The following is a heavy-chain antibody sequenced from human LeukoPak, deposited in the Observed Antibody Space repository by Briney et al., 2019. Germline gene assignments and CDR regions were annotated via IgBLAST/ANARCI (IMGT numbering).Heavy chain of an antibody. Sequence: GRSLRLSCAASGFTFSSYSMNWVRQAPGKGLEWVSSISSSSSYIYYADSVKGRFTISRDNAKNSLYLQMNSLRAEDTAVYYCARDRYSSGPAGYWGQGTLVTVSS. D-gene: IGHD6-19*01. CDR2: ISSSSSYI. CDR3: ARDRYSSGPAGY. J-gene: IGHJ4*02. CDR1: GFTFSSYS. V-gene: IGHV3-21*01.